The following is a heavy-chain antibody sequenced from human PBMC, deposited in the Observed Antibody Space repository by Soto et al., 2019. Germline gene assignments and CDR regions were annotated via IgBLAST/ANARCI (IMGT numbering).Heavy chain of an antibody. Sequence: ASVKVSCKASGYTFTSYGISWVRQAPGQGLEGMGWISAYNGNTNYAQKLQGRVTMTTDTSTSTAYMELWSLRPDVPAVYYCANAQYDFWSGYLGWLDPWGQGTLVTVSS. J-gene: IGHJ5*02. D-gene: IGHD3-3*01. V-gene: IGHV1-18*01. CDR3: ANAQYDFWSGYLGWLDP. CDR2: ISAYNGNT. CDR1: GYTFTSYG.